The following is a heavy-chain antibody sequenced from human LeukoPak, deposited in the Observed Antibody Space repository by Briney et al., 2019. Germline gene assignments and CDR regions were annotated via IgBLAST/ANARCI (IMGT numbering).Heavy chain of an antibody. CDR2: MNPNSGNT. Sequence: ASVKVSCKASGYTFTSYDINWVRQATGQGLEWMGWMNPNSGNTGYAQKFQGRVTITSNTSISTAYMELSSLRPEDTAVYYCARKQQRIEGFDPWGQGTLVTVSS. D-gene: IGHD6-13*01. CDR3: ARKQQRIEGFDP. CDR1: GYTFTSYD. V-gene: IGHV1-8*03. J-gene: IGHJ5*02.